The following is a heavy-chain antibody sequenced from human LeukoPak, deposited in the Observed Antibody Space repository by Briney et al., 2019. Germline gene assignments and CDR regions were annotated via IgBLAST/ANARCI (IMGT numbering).Heavy chain of an antibody. J-gene: IGHJ3*01. CDR2: IVGSGSST. CDR1: GFTFSTYA. V-gene: IGHV3-23*01. D-gene: IGHD2-15*01. Sequence: GGSLRLSRAASGFTFSTYALSWVRQAPGKGLEWVSSIVGSGSSTFYADSVKGRFSISRDNSKHTLYLQMNTLRADDTAVYYCAKDGSNDWRWGAFDVWGQGTMVTVSS. CDR3: AKDGSNDWRWGAFDV.